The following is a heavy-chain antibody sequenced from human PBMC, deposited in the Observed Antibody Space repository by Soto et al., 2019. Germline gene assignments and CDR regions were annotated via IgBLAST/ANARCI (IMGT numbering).Heavy chain of an antibody. CDR2: IDPSDSQT. Sequence: GESLKISCKGSGYSFAGYWITWVRQKPGKGLEWMGRIDPSDSQTYYSPSFRGHVTISVTKSITTAFPQWSSLRASDTAMYYCARQIYDSDTGPNFQYYFDSWGQGTPVTVSS. CDR3: ARQIYDSDTGPNFQYYFDS. V-gene: IGHV5-10-1*01. J-gene: IGHJ4*02. D-gene: IGHD3-22*01. CDR1: GYSFAGYW.